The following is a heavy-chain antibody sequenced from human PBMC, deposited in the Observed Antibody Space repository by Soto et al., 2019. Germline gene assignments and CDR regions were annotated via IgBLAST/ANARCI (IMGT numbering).Heavy chain of an antibody. J-gene: IGHJ2*01. CDR2: INHSGSS. CDR1: GGSFSGFY. Sequence: QVQLQQWGAGLLKPSETLSLTCAVHGGSFSGFYWTWIRQPPGKGLEWIGEINHSGSSNYNPPLKGRVTMSLDTSRNQFSLSLNSGTAADTAVYYCARMAGPWYFDLWGRGPLVTVSS. CDR3: ARMAGPWYFDL. V-gene: IGHV4-34*01.